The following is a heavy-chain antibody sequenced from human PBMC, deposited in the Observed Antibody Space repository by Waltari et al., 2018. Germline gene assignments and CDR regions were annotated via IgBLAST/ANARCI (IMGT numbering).Heavy chain of an antibody. D-gene: IGHD6-19*01. J-gene: IGHJ4*02. CDR1: GGSISSSSYY. CDR2: IYYSGRT. V-gene: IGHV4-39*01. CDR3: ATKRESSASGFDY. Sequence: QLQLQESGPGLVKPSETLSFTCTVSGGSISSSSYYWGWIRQPPGKGLEWIGSIYYSGRTYYNPPLKSRVTISVDTSKNQFSLKLSSVTAADTAVYYCATKRESSASGFDYWGQGTLVTVSS.